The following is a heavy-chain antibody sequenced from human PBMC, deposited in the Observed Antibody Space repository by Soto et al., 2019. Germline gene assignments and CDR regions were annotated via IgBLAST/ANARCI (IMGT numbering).Heavy chain of an antibody. CDR3: ARKDKRSTVTMTPYGMDV. J-gene: IGHJ6*02. CDR1: GGTFSSYA. D-gene: IGHD3-22*01. V-gene: IGHV1-69*12. CDR2: IIPIFGTA. Sequence: QVQLVQSGAELKKPWSSVKVSCKASGGTFSSYAISWVRQAPGQGLEWMGGIIPIFGTANYAQKFQGRVTITADESTSTAYMELSSLRSEDTAVYYCARKDKRSTVTMTPYGMDVWGQGTTVTVSS.